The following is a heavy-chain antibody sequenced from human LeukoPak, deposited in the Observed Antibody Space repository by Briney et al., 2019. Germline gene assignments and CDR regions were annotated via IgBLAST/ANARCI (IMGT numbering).Heavy chain of an antibody. Sequence: GGSLRLSCAASGFTFSSYAMSWVRQAPGKGLEWVSAISGSGGSTYYADSVKGRFTLSRDNSKNTLYLQMNSLRAEDTAVYYCATHYYDSSGYPYYYYGMDVWGQGTTVTVSS. J-gene: IGHJ6*02. D-gene: IGHD3-22*01. V-gene: IGHV3-23*01. CDR2: ISGSGGST. CDR3: ATHYYDSSGYPYYYYGMDV. CDR1: GFTFSSYA.